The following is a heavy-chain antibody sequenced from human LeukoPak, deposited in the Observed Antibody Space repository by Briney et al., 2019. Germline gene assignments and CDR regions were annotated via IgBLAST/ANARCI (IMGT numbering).Heavy chain of an antibody. CDR1: GFTFSNAW. CDR3: TTSRSIPRLLWFGELPDY. J-gene: IGHJ4*02. D-gene: IGHD3-10*01. Sequence: GGSLRLSCAASGFTFSNAWMSWVRQAPGKGLEWVGRIKSKTDGGTTDYAAPVKGRFTISRDDSKNTLYLQMNSPKTEDTAVYYCTTSRSIPRLLWFGELPDYWGQGTLVTVSS. CDR2: IKSKTDGGTT. V-gene: IGHV3-15*01.